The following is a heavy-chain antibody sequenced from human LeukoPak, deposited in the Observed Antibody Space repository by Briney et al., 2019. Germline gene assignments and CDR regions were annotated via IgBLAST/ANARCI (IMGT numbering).Heavy chain of an antibody. CDR1: GGSISSGDYY. V-gene: IGHV4-61*08. D-gene: IGHD2-15*01. J-gene: IGHJ4*02. CDR3: ARVSRIFDY. CDR2: IYYSGST. Sequence: SSQTLSLTCTVSGGSISSGDYYWSWIRQPPGKGLEWIGYIYYSGSTNYNPSLKSRVTISVDTSKNQFSLKLSSATAADTAVYYCARVSRIFDYWGQGTLVTVSS.